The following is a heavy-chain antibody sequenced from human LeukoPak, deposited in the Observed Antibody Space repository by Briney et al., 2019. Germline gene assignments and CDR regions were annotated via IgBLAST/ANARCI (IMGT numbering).Heavy chain of an antibody. CDR1: GFTFSSYA. CDR3: AKRGYTSGPYYFDY. Sequence: GGSLRLSCAASGFTFSSYAMSWVRQAPGKGLEWVSGINVNGGNTDYADSVKGRFTISRDNSKNTLYLQMNSLRAEDTAVYYCAKRGYTSGPYYFDYWGQGTLVTVSS. V-gene: IGHV3-23*01. D-gene: IGHD6-19*01. J-gene: IGHJ4*02. CDR2: INVNGGNT.